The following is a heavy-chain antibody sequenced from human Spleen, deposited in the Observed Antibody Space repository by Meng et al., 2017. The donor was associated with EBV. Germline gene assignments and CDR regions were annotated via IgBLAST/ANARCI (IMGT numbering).Heavy chain of an antibody. CDR3: ARGCYCSGGSCDAFDI. Sequence: QVPLRQWGAVLLSPSETLSLPCAVYGGSFSGYYWSWIRQPPGKGLEWIGEINHSRSTNYNPSLKSRVTISVDTSKTQFSLKLSSVTAADTAVYYCARGCYCSGGSCDAFDIWGQGTMVTVSS. CDR1: GGSFSGYY. V-gene: IGHV4-34*01. D-gene: IGHD2-15*01. J-gene: IGHJ3*02. CDR2: INHSRST.